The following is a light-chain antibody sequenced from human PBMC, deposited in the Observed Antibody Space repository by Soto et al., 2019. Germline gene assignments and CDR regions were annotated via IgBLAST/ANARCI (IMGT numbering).Light chain of an antibody. CDR1: SSNIGDNY. Sequence: QSVLTQPPSVSAAPGHKVTISCSGSSSNIGDNYVSWYQQFPGTAPKLLIYDNNKRPSGIPDRFSGSKSGTSATLGITGLQTGDEADYYCGTWDNSLSAGVFGGGTKVTVL. J-gene: IGLJ2*01. V-gene: IGLV1-51*01. CDR2: DNN. CDR3: GTWDNSLSAGV.